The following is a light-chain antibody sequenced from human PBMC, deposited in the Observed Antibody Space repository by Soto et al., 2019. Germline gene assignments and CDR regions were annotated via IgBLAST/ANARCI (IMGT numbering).Light chain of an antibody. CDR2: AAS. CDR1: QSVSGN. Sequence: EVVMTQTPATLSVSPGERATLSCRASQSVSGNLAWYQQKPGQAPRLLIYAASTRATGIPVRFSASGSGTEFSLTISSLLSEDFAVYYCQQYNNWSYTFGPGTKVDIK. CDR3: QQYNNWSYT. J-gene: IGKJ3*01. V-gene: IGKV3-15*01.